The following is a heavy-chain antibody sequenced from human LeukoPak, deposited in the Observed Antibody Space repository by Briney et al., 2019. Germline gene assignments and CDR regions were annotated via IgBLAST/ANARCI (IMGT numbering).Heavy chain of an antibody. J-gene: IGHJ4*02. Sequence: SGGSLRLSCAASGFTFSTYWMSWVRQAPGKGLEWEANIKQDGSEKYYVDSVKGRFTISRDNAKNSLYLQMNSLRAEDTAVYYCARVYSSSSGRALDYWGQGTLVTVSS. V-gene: IGHV3-7*01. D-gene: IGHD6-6*01. CDR3: ARVYSSSSGRALDY. CDR2: IKQDGSEK. CDR1: GFTFSTYW.